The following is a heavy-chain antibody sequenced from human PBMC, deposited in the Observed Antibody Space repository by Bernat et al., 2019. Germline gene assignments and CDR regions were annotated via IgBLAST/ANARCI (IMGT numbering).Heavy chain of an antibody. CDR2: INSDGSSP. CDR3: GRGGSGSYYYYYYYMDV. V-gene: IGHV3-74*01. J-gene: IGHJ6*03. D-gene: IGHD3-10*01. CDR1: GFTFSSYW. Sequence: EVQLVESGGGLVQPGGSLRLSCAASGFTFSSYWMHWVRQAPGKGLVWVSRINSDGSSPSYADSVKGRFTISRDNAKNTLYLQINSLRAEDTAVYYCGRGGSGSYYYYYYYMDVWGKGPTVTVSS.